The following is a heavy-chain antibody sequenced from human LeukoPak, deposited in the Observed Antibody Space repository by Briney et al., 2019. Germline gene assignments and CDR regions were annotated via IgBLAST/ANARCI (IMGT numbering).Heavy chain of an antibody. CDR2: ISSSSYI. CDR1: GFTFISYS. V-gene: IGHV3-21*01. CDR3: ATLTHTTYYYDSSGYYIDY. J-gene: IGHJ4*02. Sequence: GGSLRLSCAASGFTFISYSMNWVRQAPGKGLEWVSSISSSSYIYYADSVKGRFTISRDNAKNSLYLQMNSLRAEDTAVYYCATLTHTTYYYDSSGYYIDYWGQGTLVTVSS. D-gene: IGHD3-22*01.